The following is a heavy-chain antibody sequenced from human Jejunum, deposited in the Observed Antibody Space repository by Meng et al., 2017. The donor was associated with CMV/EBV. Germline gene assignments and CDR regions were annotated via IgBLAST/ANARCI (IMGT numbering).Heavy chain of an antibody. CDR1: GDSISSGRHF. CDR3: AADISTAWFYY. J-gene: IGHJ4*02. V-gene: IGHV4-39*07. CDR2: IHYTETT. Sequence: QRQESGPGLLKPSETLSPTRTVSGDSISSGRHFWGWFRQAPGKGLEWIATIHYTETTHYNPSLKSRITISVDTSKNQISLKVNFVTAADTAMYYCAADISTAWFYYWGQGTLVTVSS. D-gene: IGHD2-2*01.